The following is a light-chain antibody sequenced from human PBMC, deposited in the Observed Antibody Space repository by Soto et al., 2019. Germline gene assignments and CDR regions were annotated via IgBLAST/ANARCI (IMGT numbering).Light chain of an antibody. CDR1: QSVSSSY. CDR3: QQYGSSPYT. Sequence: EIWLTQSPGTLSLSPGERATLSCRASQSVSSSYLAWYQQKPGQAPRFLIYGASSRATGIPDRFSGSGSGTDFTLTISRLEPEDFAVYYCQQYGSSPYTFGQGTKVDIK. J-gene: IGKJ2*01. CDR2: GAS. V-gene: IGKV3-20*01.